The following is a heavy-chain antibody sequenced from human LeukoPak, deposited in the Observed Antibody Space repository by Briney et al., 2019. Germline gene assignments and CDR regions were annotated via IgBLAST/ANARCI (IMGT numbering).Heavy chain of an antibody. CDR1: GSTFTSSA. V-gene: IGHV1-58*02. CDR3: AADMIADDAFDI. J-gene: IGHJ3*02. Sequence: GASVKVSCKASGSTFTSSAMQWVRQARGQRLEWIGWIVVGSGNTNYAQKFQERVTITRDMSTSTAYMELSSLRSEDTAVYYCAADMIADDAFDIWGQGTMVTVSS. CDR2: IVVGSGNT. D-gene: IGHD3-22*01.